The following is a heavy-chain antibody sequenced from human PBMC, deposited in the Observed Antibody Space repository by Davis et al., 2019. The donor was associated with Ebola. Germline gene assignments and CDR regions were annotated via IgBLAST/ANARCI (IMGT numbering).Heavy chain of an antibody. D-gene: IGHD3-10*01. CDR3: TRDLYGSGGDWFDP. CDR1: GFTVSSNY. Sequence: GESLKISCAASGFTVSSNYMNWVRQAPGKGLEWVAVIYSDGTTYYADSVKGRFTISRDNAKDSLYLQMSSLRVEDTAIYYCTRDLYGSGGDWFDPWGQGTLVTVSS. J-gene: IGHJ5*02. CDR2: IYSDGTT. V-gene: IGHV3-66*01.